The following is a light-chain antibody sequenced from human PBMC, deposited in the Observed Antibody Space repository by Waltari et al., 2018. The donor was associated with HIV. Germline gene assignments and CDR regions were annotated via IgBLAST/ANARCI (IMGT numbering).Light chain of an antibody. J-gene: IGLJ2*01. CDR3: AAWDDSLAEPYVL. CDR2: SDN. CDR1: TSTIGTNS. V-gene: IGLV1-44*01. Sequence: QSVLAQPPSASGTPGQRVTISCSGTTSTIGTNSVNWYQQLPGTAPKLLIFSDNQRPSGVPDRFSGSKSGPSASLAISGLQSEDEGDYYCAAWDDSLAEPYVLFGGGTRLTVL.